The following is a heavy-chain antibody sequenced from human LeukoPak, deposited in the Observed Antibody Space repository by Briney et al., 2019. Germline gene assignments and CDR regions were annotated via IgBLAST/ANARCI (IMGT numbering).Heavy chain of an antibody. CDR3: AREGYDGSDYYAFDI. CDR2: INHSGST. Sequence: SETLSLTCAVYGGSFSGYYWSWIRQPPGKGLEWIGEINHSGSTNYNPSLKSRVTISVDTSKNQFSLKLSSVTAADTAVYYCAREGYDGSDYYAFDIWGQGTMVTVSS. CDR1: GGSFSGYY. D-gene: IGHD3-22*01. V-gene: IGHV4-34*01. J-gene: IGHJ3*02.